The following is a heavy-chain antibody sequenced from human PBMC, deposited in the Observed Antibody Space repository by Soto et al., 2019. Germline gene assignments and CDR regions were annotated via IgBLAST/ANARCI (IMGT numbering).Heavy chain of an antibody. CDR3: ARERDDCSSTSCYRRFDP. V-gene: IGHV1-18*01. CDR2: ISAYNCNT. Sequence: QVQLVQSGAEVKKPGASVKVSCKASGYTFTSYGISWVRQAPGQGLEWMGWISAYNCNTNYAQKLQGRVTMTTDTSTSTAYMELRSLRSDDTAVYYCARERDDCSSTSCYRRFDPWGQGTLVTVSS. D-gene: IGHD2-2*02. CDR1: GYTFTSYG. J-gene: IGHJ5*02.